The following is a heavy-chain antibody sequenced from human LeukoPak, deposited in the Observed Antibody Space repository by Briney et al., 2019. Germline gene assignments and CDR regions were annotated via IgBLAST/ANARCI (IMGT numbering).Heavy chain of an antibody. CDR2: VIPILGIA. V-gene: IGHV1-69*04. CDR1: GGTFSSYA. Sequence: SVKVSCKASGGTFSSYAISWVRQAPGQGLEWMGRVIPILGIANYAQKFQGRVTITADKSTSTAYMELSSLRSEDTAVYYCARGGSSTNTFDYWGQGTLVTVSS. D-gene: IGHD2-2*01. CDR3: ARGGSSTNTFDY. J-gene: IGHJ4*02.